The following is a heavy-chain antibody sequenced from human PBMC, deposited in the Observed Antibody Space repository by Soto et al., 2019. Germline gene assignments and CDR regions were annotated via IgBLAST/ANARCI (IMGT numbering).Heavy chain of an antibody. D-gene: IGHD4-4*01. J-gene: IGHJ4*02. V-gene: IGHV3-30-3*01. CDR2: ISYDGSNK. Sequence: PGGSLRLSCAASGFTFSSYAMHWVRQAPGKGLEWVAVISYDGSNKYYADSVKGRFTISRDNSKNTLYLQMNSLRAEDTAVYYCAPEGEMTTIGDYWGQGTLVTVSS. CDR1: GFTFSSYA. CDR3: APEGEMTTIGDY.